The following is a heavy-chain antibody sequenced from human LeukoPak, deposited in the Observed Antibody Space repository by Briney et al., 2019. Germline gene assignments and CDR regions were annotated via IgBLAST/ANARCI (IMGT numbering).Heavy chain of an antibody. D-gene: IGHD2-8*01. CDR3: ARGPPQIYCTNGVCYTRGLVSDYYIDV. CDR2: MNPNSGNT. V-gene: IGHV1-8*01. CDR1: GYTFTSYD. J-gene: IGHJ6*03. Sequence: ASVKVSCKASGYTFTSYDINWVRQATGQGLEWMGWMNPNSGNTGYAQKFQGRVTMTRNTSISTAYMELSSLRSEDTAVYYCARGPPQIYCTNGVCYTRGLVSDYYIDVWGKGTTVTVSS.